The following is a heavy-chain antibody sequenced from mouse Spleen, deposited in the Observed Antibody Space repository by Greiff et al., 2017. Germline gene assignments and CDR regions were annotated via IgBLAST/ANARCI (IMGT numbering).Heavy chain of an antibody. D-gene: IGHD3-1*01. Sequence: QVQLKESGPELVKPGASVKISCKASGYAFSSSWMNWVKQRPGKGLEWIGRIYPGDGDTNYNGKFKGKATLTADKSSSTAYMQLSSLTSEDSAVYFCAREGARATGALDYWGQGTSVTVSS. CDR1: GYAFSSSW. CDR3: AREGARATGALDY. V-gene: IGHV1-82*01. J-gene: IGHJ4*01. CDR2: IYPGDGDT.